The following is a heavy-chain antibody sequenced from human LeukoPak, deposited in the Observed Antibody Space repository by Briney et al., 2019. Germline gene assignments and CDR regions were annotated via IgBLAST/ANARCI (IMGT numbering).Heavy chain of an antibody. J-gene: IGHJ4*02. CDR3: ARRDCSSTSCYSTPTLYYFDY. V-gene: IGHV4-39*01. D-gene: IGHD2-2*02. CDR1: GGSISSSSYY. CDR2: IYYSGST. Sequence: PSETLSLTCTVSGGSISSSSYYWGWIRQPPGKGLEWIGSIYYSGSTYYNPSLKSRVTISVDTFKNQFSLKLTSVTAADTAVYYCARRDCSSTSCYSTPTLYYFDYWGQGTLVTVSS.